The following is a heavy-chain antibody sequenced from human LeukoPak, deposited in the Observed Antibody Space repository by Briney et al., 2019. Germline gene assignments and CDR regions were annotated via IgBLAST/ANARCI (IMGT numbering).Heavy chain of an antibody. CDR1: GFTFSSYG. V-gene: IGHV3-33*01. CDR3: ARDLGGGGYIYYYYGMDV. Sequence: GGSLRLSCAASGFTFSSYGMHWVRQAPGKGMEWVAVIWYDGSNKYYADSVKGRFTIFRDNSKNTLYLQMNSLRAEDTAVYYCARDLGGGGYIYYYYGMDVWGKGTTVTVSS. J-gene: IGHJ6*04. CDR2: IWYDGSNK. D-gene: IGHD5-12*01.